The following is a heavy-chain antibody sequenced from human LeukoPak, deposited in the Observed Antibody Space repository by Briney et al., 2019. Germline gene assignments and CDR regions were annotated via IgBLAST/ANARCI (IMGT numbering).Heavy chain of an antibody. V-gene: IGHV4-34*01. D-gene: IGHD2-2*01. Sequence: SETLSLTCAVSGGSFSGYYWSWIRQPPGKGLEWIGEINHSGSTNYNPSLKSRGTISVDTSKNQFSLKLSSVTAADTAVYYCASPYCSSTSCPIGAFDIWGQGTMVTVSS. CDR2: INHSGST. CDR1: GGSFSGYY. J-gene: IGHJ3*02. CDR3: ASPYCSSTSCPIGAFDI.